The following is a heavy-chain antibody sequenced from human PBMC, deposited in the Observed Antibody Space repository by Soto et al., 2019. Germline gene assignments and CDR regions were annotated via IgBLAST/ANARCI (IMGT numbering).Heavy chain of an antibody. D-gene: IGHD3-10*01. V-gene: IGHV3-23*01. CDR2: IRGSGGST. J-gene: IGHJ6*02. CDR3: AKSNPYILKLLWLGEPTDSPNRGLDV. Sequence: PXESLALSCAAPGFTFSSYARSWVGQAPGRGLEWVSAIRGSGGSTYYADSVKGRFTISRDNSKNTLYLQMNSLRAEDTAVYYCAKSNPYILKLLWLGEPTDSPNRGLDVWGQGTTVTVSS. CDR1: GFTFSSYA.